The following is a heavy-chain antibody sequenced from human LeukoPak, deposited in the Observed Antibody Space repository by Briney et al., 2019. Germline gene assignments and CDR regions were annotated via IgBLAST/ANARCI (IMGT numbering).Heavy chain of an antibody. CDR1: GGSFSGYY. V-gene: IGHV4-34*01. CDR2: INHSGST. CDR3: ARTAVAGTGGDDY. D-gene: IGHD6-19*01. Sequence: PSETLSLTCAVYGGSFSGYYWSWIRQPPGKGLEWIGEINHSGSTNYNPSLKSRVTISVDTSKNQFSLKLSSVTAADTAVYYCARTAVAGTGGDDYWGQGTLVTVSS. J-gene: IGHJ4*02.